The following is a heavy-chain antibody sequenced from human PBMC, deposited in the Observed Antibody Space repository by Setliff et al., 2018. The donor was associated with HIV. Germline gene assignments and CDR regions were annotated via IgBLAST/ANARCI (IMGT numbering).Heavy chain of an antibody. Sequence: SETLSLTCTVSGGSISSIDYYWSWIRQPPGKGLEWIGYIYYSGSTYYNPSLKSRVTMSVDTSKNQFSLKLSAGTAADTAVYYCATYAVGEGGRGNWGEGGLVTVSS. J-gene: IGHJ4*02. CDR3: ATYAVGEGGRGN. D-gene: IGHD1-26*01. CDR2: IYYSGST. CDR1: GGSISSIDYY. V-gene: IGHV4-30-4*08.